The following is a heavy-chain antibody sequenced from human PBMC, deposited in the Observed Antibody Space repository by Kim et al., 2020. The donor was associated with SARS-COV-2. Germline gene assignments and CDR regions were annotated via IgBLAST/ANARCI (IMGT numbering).Heavy chain of an antibody. CDR2: INPSGGST. J-gene: IGHJ2*01. Sequence: ASVKVSCKASGYTFTSYYMHWVRQAPGQGLEWMGIINPSGGSTSYAQKFQGRVTMTRDTSTSTVYMELSSLRSEDTAVYYCARDGTWGAYYDILTGSWYFDLWGRGTLVTVSS. CDR3: ARDGTWGAYYDILTGSWYFDL. CDR1: GYTFTSYY. V-gene: IGHV1-46*01. D-gene: IGHD3-9*01.